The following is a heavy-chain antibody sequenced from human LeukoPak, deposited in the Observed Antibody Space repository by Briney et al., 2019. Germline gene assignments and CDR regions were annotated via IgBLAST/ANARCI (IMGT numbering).Heavy chain of an antibody. J-gene: IGHJ4*02. CDR3: ASQMGLEY. D-gene: IGHD2-8*01. CDR2: IVGSGISI. V-gene: IGHV3-21*01. Sequence: PGGSLRLSCAASGFTFSSYNMHWVRQAPGKGLEWVSSIVGSGISIYYADSVKGRFTISRDNAKNSLSLQMSSLRAEDTAVYYCASQMGLEYWGQGALVTASS. CDR1: GFTFSSYN.